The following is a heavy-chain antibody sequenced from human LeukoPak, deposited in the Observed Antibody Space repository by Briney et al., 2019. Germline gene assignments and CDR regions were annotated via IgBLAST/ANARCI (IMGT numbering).Heavy chain of an antibody. J-gene: IGHJ4*02. CDR1: GFTFSSYG. V-gene: IGHV3-30*02. CDR2: IRYDGSNK. CDR3: AKVRSSSWYYFTPPDY. D-gene: IGHD6-13*01. Sequence: GGSLRLSCAASGFTFSSYGMHWVRQAPGKGLEWVAFIRYDGSNKYYADSVKGRFTISRDNSKNTLYLQMNSLRAEDTAVYYCAKVRSSSWYYFTPPDYWGQGTLVTVSS.